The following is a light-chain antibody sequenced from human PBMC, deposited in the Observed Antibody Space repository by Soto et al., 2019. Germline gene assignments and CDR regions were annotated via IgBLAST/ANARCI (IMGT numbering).Light chain of an antibody. CDR2: DAS. J-gene: IGKJ4*01. Sequence: DRQMNQSPSSLSASVGDRVNITCRASQSISSWLAWYQQKPGKAPKLLIYDASSLESGVPSRFSGSGSGTEFTLTISSLQPDDFATYYCQQYNSYPLTFGGGTKVDIK. CDR1: QSISSW. V-gene: IGKV1-5*01. CDR3: QQYNSYPLT.